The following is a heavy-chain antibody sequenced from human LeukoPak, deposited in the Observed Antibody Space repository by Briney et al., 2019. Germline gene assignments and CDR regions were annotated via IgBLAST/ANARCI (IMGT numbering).Heavy chain of an antibody. D-gene: IGHD3-10*01. CDR3: ARGGGSGANGMDV. Sequence: ASVKVSCKAFGYTFTSYDISWVRQAPGQGLEWVGWISSHNDNTNYGQKFQGRVSMTTDTSTSTAYMEGRSLRSDDTAVYYCARGGGSGANGMDVWGQGTTVTVSS. CDR2: ISSHNDNT. J-gene: IGHJ6*02. CDR1: GYTFTSYD. V-gene: IGHV1-18*01.